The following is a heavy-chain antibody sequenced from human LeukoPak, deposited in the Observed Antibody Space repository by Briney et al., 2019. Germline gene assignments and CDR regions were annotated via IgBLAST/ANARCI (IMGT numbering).Heavy chain of an antibody. J-gene: IGHJ4*02. D-gene: IGHD6-25*01. Sequence: ASVKVSCKVSGYTLTELSIHWVRQAPGKGLEWMAGFDPEDAETFYAHKFQGRVTIDEDASTDTAYMELSSLRSEDTAVYYCASGSPAADYWGQGTLVTVSS. CDR2: FDPEDAET. CDR3: ASGSPAADY. V-gene: IGHV1-24*01. CDR1: GYTLTELS.